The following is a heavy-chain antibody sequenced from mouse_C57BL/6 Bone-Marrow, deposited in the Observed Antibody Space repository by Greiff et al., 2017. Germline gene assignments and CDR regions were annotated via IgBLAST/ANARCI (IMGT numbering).Heavy chain of an antibody. D-gene: IGHD2-1*01. CDR1: GYSITSGYY. CDR2: ISYDGSN. CDR3: ARGNLPYAMDY. Sequence: EVQLQQSGPGLVKPSQSLSLTCSVTGYSITSGYYWNWIRQFPGNKLEWMGYISYDGSNNSNPSLKNRISITRDTSKNQFFLKLNSVTTEDTATYYCARGNLPYAMDYWGQGTSVTVSS. V-gene: IGHV3-6*01. J-gene: IGHJ4*01.